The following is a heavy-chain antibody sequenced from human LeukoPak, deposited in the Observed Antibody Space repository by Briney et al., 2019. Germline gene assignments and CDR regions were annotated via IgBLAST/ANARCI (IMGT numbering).Heavy chain of an antibody. V-gene: IGHV3-49*04. CDR1: GFTFGDYV. CDR2: IRSKAYGGTT. Sequence: PGGSLRLSCTASGFTFGDYVMSWVRQAPGKGLEWVGFIRSKAYGGTTKNAASVKGRFTISRDNAKNSLYLQMNSLRAEDTAVYYCARDEIVVVTDGWYYFDYWGQGTLVTVSS. CDR3: ARDEIVVVTDGWYYFDY. J-gene: IGHJ4*02. D-gene: IGHD2-21*02.